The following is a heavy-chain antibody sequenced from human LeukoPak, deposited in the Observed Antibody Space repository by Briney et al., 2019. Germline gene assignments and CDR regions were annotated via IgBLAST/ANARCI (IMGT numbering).Heavy chain of an antibody. V-gene: IGHV3-30*02. CDR2: IRYDGSNK. D-gene: IGHD5-18*01. CDR3: ARVRGVYSYGHPYYFDD. Sequence: GGSLRLSCAASGFTFSSYGMHWVRQAPGKGLEWVAFIRYDGSNKYYADSVKGRFTISRDNAKNSLYLQMNSLKAEDTAVYYCARVRGVYSYGHPYYFDDWGQGTLVTVSS. J-gene: IGHJ4*02. CDR1: GFTFSSYG.